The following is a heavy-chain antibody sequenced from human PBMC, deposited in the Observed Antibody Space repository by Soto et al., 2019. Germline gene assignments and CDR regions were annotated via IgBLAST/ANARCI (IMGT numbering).Heavy chain of an antibody. CDR3: AAKDQLLAWGGYYGVDV. CDR1: GFIVSDND. J-gene: IGHJ6*02. V-gene: IGHV3-66*01. Sequence: GGCLGLSCAASGFIVSDNDMSGVRQAPGKGLEWVSVIYSGGSTYYADSVKGRFTISRDNSKNMLYLQMRSLRAEDTAMYYCAAKDQLLAWGGYYGVDVWGQGTTVTVSS. D-gene: IGHD2-2*01. CDR2: IYSGGST.